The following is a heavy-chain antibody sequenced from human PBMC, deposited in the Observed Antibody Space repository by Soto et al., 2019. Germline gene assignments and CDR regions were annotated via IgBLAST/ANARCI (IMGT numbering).Heavy chain of an antibody. CDR3: AKLRDGYNSYYGMDV. CDR1: GFTFSSYA. CDR2: ISGSGGST. J-gene: IGHJ6*02. V-gene: IGHV3-23*01. Sequence: GGSLRLSCAASGFTFSSYAMSWVRQAPGKGLEWVSAISGSGGSTYYADSVKGRFTISRDNSKNTLYLQMNSLRAEDTSVYYCAKLRDGYNSYYGMDVWGQGTTVTVSS. D-gene: IGHD5-12*01.